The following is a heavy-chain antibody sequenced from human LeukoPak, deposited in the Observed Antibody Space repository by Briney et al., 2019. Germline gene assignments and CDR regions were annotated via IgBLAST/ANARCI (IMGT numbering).Heavy chain of an antibody. D-gene: IGHD3-22*01. Sequence: ASVKVSCKASGYTFISYYMHWVRQAPGQGLEWMGWINPNSGGTNYAQKFQGRVTMTRDTSISTAYMELSRLRSDDTAVYYCARATSGYYDYFDYWGQGTLVTVSS. CDR3: ARATSGYYDYFDY. V-gene: IGHV1-2*02. CDR1: GYTFISYY. CDR2: INPNSGGT. J-gene: IGHJ4*02.